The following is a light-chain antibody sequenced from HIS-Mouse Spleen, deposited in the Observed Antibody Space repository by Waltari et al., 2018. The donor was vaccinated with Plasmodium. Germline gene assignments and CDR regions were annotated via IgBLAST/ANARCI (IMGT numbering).Light chain of an antibody. Sequence: SYELTQPPSVSVSPGQTARITCSGGALPKKYAYWYQQKSGQAPVLVIYEDSKRPSGIPERFSGSSSWTMATVTISGAQVEDEADYYCYSTDSSGNHRVFGGGTKLTVL. CDR3: YSTDSSGNHRV. V-gene: IGLV3-10*01. J-gene: IGLJ3*02. CDR1: ALPKKY. CDR2: EDS.